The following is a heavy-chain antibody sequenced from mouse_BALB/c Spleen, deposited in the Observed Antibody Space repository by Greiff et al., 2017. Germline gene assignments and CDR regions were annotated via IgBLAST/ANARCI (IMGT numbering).Heavy chain of an antibody. D-gene: IGHD1-2*01. CDR3: APITTAVF. V-gene: IGHV3-1*02. Sequence: VQLQQSGPDLVKPSQSLSLTCTVTGYSITSGYSWPWIRQFPGNKLEWMGYIHYSGSTNYNPSLKSRISITRDTSKNQFFLQLNSVTTEDTATYYCAPITTAVFWGQGTLVTVSA. CDR2: IHYSGST. J-gene: IGHJ3*01. CDR1: GYSITSGYS.